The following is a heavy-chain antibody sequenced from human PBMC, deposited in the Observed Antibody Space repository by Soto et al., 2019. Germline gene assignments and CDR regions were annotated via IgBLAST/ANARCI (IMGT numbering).Heavy chain of an antibody. CDR2: MKQDGTEE. J-gene: IGHJ3*01. CDR1: GFTFSSYW. CDR3: ARDGYSDGFDV. D-gene: IGHD3-22*01. Sequence: EVQLVESGGGLVQPGGSLRLSCAASGFTFSSYWMSWVRQAPGKGLEWVANMKQDGTEEYYVDSVRGRFTISRDNAKNSLYLQLNSLRAEDTALYYCARDGYSDGFDVWGQGTMVSVSS. V-gene: IGHV3-7*01.